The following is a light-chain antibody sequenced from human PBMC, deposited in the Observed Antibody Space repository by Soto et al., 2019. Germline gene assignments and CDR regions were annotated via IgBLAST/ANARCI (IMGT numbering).Light chain of an antibody. CDR1: QSVSSSY. J-gene: IGKJ1*01. V-gene: IGKV3-20*01. CDR2: GAS. Sequence: EIVLTQSPGTLSLSPGERATLSCRASQSVSSSYLAWYQQKPGQAPRLLIYGASSRATGIPDRFSGSGSGTDFTLTISRLEPEDFATYYCQQSYSSPRTFGPGTKVNI. CDR3: QQSYSSPRT.